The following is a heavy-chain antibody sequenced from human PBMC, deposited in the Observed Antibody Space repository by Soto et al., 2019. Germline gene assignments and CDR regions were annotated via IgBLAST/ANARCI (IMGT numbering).Heavy chain of an antibody. D-gene: IGHD3-10*01. CDR1: GFNFSSHG. CDR3: ARGYYGSVPFDY. V-gene: IGHV3-33*01. Sequence: QVQLVESGGGVVQPGRSLRLSCAASGFNFSSHGMHWVRQAPGKGLEWVAVIWYDGSNKYYADSVKGRFTISRDNSKNTLYLQMNSLRAEDTAVYYCARGYYGSVPFDYWGQGTLVTVSS. CDR2: IWYDGSNK. J-gene: IGHJ4*02.